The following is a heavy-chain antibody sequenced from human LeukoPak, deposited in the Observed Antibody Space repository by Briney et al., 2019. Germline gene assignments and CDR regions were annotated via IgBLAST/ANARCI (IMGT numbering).Heavy chain of an antibody. CDR3: ARAGLMYYYASSDLFP. CDR1: GYTFTSYD. J-gene: IGHJ5*02. Sequence: ASVKVSCKASGYTFTSYDINWVRQAAGQGLEWMGWMNPNSGNTGYAQKFQGRVTMTRNTSISTAYMELSSLRSEDTAVYYCARAGLMYYYASSDLFPWGQGTLVTVSS. D-gene: IGHD3-22*01. CDR2: MNPNSGNT. V-gene: IGHV1-8*01.